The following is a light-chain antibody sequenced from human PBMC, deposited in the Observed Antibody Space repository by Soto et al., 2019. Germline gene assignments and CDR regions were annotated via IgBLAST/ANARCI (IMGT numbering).Light chain of an antibody. J-gene: IGLJ7*01. CDR2: DNN. Sequence: QSVLTQPPSVSGAPGQRVTISCTGGSSNIGAGYDVHWYQQILGTAPRLLIYDNNNRPAGVPDRFSGSKSGTSASLAITRLQAEDGADYFCQSYDISLSASVFGGGTQLTVL. V-gene: IGLV1-40*01. CDR1: SSNIGAGYD. CDR3: QSYDISLSASV.